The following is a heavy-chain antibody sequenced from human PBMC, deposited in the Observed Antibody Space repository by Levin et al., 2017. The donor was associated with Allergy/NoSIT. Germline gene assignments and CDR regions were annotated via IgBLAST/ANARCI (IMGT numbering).Heavy chain of an antibody. CDR3: ARRGAAMCFDY. J-gene: IGHJ4*02. Sequence: SETLSLTCTVSGGSISSSSYYWGWIRQPPGKGLEWIGSIYYSGSTYYNPSLKSRVTISVDTSKNQFSLKLSSVTAADTAVYYCARRGAAMCFDYWGQGTLVTVSS. V-gene: IGHV4-39*01. CDR1: GGSISSSSYY. D-gene: IGHD2-2*01. CDR2: IYYSGST.